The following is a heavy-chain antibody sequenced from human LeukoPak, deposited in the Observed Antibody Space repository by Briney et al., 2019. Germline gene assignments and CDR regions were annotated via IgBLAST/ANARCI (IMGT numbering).Heavy chain of an antibody. J-gene: IGHJ4*02. D-gene: IGHD6-19*01. CDR1: GYTFTGYY. V-gene: IGHV1-69*05. CDR2: IIPIFGTA. CDR3: AREIRDASGWYYFDY. Sequence: ASVKVSCKASGYTFTGYYMHWVRQAPGQGLEWMGGIIPIFGTANYAQKFQGRVTITTDESTSTAYMELSSLRSEDTAVYYCAREIRDASGWYYFDYWGQGTLVTVSS.